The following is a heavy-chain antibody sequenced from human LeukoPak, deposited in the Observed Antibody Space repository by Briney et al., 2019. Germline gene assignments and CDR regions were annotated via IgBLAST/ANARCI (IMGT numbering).Heavy chain of an antibody. D-gene: IGHD3-22*01. Sequence: PGGSLRLSCAASGFTFSSYGMSWVRQAPGKGLEWVSAISGSGGSIYYADSVKGRFTISRDNSKNTLYLQMNSLRAEDTAVYYCAKARTVWLFFDYWGQGTLVTVSS. J-gene: IGHJ4*02. CDR3: AKARTVWLFFDY. V-gene: IGHV3-23*01. CDR1: GFTFSSYG. CDR2: ISGSGGSI.